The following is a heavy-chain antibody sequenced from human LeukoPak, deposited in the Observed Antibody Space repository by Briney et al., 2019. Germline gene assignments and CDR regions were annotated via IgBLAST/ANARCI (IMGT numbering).Heavy chain of an antibody. V-gene: IGHV4-39*01. CDR2: IYYSGTT. CDR1: GGSINSSNYY. CDR3: ARHGGLVGVVQAFDP. J-gene: IGHJ5*02. Sequence: PSETLSLTCTVSGGSINSSNYYWDWLRQPPGKGVEWIGSIYYSGTTFYKPSLKSRVTISVDASKNHFSLKMTSLTVADTAVYFCARHGGLVGVVQAFDPWGQGTLVTVSS. D-gene: IGHD2-8*02.